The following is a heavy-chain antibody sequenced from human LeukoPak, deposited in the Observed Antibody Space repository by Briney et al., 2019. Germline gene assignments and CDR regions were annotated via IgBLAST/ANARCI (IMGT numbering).Heavy chain of an antibody. D-gene: IGHD3-22*01. CDR3: ATLTYYYDSSGYDLDY. V-gene: IGHV1-2*02. CDR1: GYTFTGYY. Sequence: VASVKVSCKASGYTFTGYYMHWVRQAPGQGLEWMGWINPNSGGTNYAQKFQGRVTMTRDTSISTAYMELSRLRSDDTAVYYCATLTYYYDSSGYDLDYWGQGTLVTVSS. CDR2: INPNSGGT. J-gene: IGHJ4*02.